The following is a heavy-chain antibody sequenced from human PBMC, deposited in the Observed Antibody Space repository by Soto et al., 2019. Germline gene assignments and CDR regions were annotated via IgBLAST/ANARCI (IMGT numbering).Heavy chain of an antibody. Sequence: PGESLKISCKGSGYSFTSYWISWVRQMTGKGLEWMGRIGPSDSYTNYSPSFQGHVTISADKTIITAYLQWSSLKASDTAMNYCANFGINSSWWSRRYYYYGMDVWGEGTTVTVSS. V-gene: IGHV5-10-1*01. J-gene: IGHJ6*04. CDR2: IGPSDSYT. D-gene: IGHD6-13*01. CDR3: ANFGINSSWWSRRYYYYGMDV. CDR1: GYSFTSYW.